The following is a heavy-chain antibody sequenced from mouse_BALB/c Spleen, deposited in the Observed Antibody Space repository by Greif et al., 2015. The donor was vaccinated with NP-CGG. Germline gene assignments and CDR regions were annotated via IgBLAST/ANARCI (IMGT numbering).Heavy chain of an antibody. CDR1: GFSLTSYG. Sequence: QVQLQQPGPGPVQPSQSLSITCTVSGFSLTSYGVHWVRQSPGKGLEWLGVIWSGGITDYNAAFISRLSISKDNSKSQVFFKMNSLQANDTAIYYCARSPYRYYAMDYWCQGTSVTVSS. J-gene: IGHJ4*01. CDR3: ARSPYRYYAMDY. V-gene: IGHV2-2*02. CDR2: IWSGGIT. D-gene: IGHD2-14*01.